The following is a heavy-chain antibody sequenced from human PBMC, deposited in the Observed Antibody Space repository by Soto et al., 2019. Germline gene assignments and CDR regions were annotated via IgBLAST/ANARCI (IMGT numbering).Heavy chain of an antibody. CDR2: IYHSGST. CDR3: ARGRVDTAMGLIWSFDL. D-gene: IGHD5-18*01. J-gene: IGHJ2*01. V-gene: IGHV4-4*02. CDR1: GGSISSSNW. Sequence: SETLSLSCAVSGGSISSSNWWSWVRQPPGKGLEWIGEIYHSGSTNYNPSLKSRVTISVDKSKNQFSLKLSSVTAADTAVYYCARGRVDTAMGLIWSFDLWGRGTLVT.